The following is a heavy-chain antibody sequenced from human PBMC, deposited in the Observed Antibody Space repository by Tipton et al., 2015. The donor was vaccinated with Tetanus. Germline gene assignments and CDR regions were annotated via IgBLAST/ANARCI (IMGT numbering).Heavy chain of an antibody. J-gene: IGHJ4*02. Sequence: GSLRLSCEASGFMFSTNWMSWVRQAPGKGLEWVADIRQDGNIQYYVDSVKGRFTISRDNAKNSLYLQMNSLRAEDTAVYYCARDMDYWGQGALVTVSS. CDR1: GFMFSTNW. V-gene: IGHV3-7*01. CDR2: IRQDGNIQ. CDR3: ARDMDY.